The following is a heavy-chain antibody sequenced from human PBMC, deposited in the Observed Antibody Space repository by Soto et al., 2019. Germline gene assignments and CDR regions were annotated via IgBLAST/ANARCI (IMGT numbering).Heavy chain of an antibody. V-gene: IGHV3-21*01. CDR1: GFTFNNYG. J-gene: IGHJ4*02. Sequence: SGGSLRLSCTVSGFTFNNYGINWVRQAPGKGLEWVSSVSKSGYAYYSDPVKGRFTISRDNAKNSVSLQMNTLRVEDTAVYYCAREDSIIIPAVSDFWGQGTLVTVSS. CDR2: VSKSGYA. CDR3: AREDSIIIPAVSDF. D-gene: IGHD3-22*01.